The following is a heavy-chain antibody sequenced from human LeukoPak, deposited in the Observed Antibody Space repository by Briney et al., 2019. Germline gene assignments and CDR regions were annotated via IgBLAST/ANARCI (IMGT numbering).Heavy chain of an antibody. CDR3: ARTNNYAFDI. CDR1: AFTVSSSF. V-gene: IGHV3-53*01. J-gene: IGHJ3*02. CDR2: IYSNGNT. Sequence: AASAFTVSSSFMSWVRQAPGKGLEWVSIIYSNGNTHYADSVRGRFTISRDNSMNTLYLQMNNLRAEDTAVYYCARTNNYAFDIWGLGTMVTVSS. D-gene: IGHD5-24*01.